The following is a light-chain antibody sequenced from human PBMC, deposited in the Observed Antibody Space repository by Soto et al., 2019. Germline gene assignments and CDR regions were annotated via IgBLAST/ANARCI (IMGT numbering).Light chain of an antibody. Sequence: QSALTQPASVSGSPGQSITISCTGTSSDVGGYNYVSWYQQHPGKAPKLIIYDVSNRPSGVSNRFSGSKSGNTASLTISGLQAEDEADYYCSSYTSITTLDVVFGGGTKLT. J-gene: IGLJ2*01. CDR3: SSYTSITTLDVV. CDR1: SSDVGGYNY. CDR2: DVS. V-gene: IGLV2-14*03.